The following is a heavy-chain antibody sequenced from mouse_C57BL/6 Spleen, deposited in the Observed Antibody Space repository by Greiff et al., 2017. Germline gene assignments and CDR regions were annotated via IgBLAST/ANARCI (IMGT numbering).Heavy chain of an antibody. V-gene: IGHV1-49*01. CDR2: FTMYSDAT. D-gene: IGHD2-12*01. CDR1: SFAFMASA. J-gene: IGHJ3*01. CDR3: ARDDGEAWFAY. Sequence: LQQSGAELVRPGSSVKLSCKDSSFAFMASAMHWVKQRPGHGLEWIGSFTMYSDATEYSENFKGKATLTANTSSSTAYMELSSLTSEDSAVYYCARDDGEAWFAYWGQGTLVTVSA.